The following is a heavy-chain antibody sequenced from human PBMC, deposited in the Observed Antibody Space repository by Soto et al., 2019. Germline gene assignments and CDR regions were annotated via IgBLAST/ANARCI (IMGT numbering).Heavy chain of an antibody. D-gene: IGHD6-13*01. CDR1: GYTFTGYY. V-gene: IGHV1-2*04. J-gene: IGHJ6*02. CDR2: INPNSGGT. CDR3: ARDLPSSSWPYYYYGMDV. Sequence: ASVKVSCKASGYTFTGYYMHWVRQAPGQVLEWMGWINPNSGGTNYAQKFQGWVTMTRDTSISTAYMELSRLRSDDTAVYYCARDLPSSSWPYYYYGMDVWGQGTTVTVSS.